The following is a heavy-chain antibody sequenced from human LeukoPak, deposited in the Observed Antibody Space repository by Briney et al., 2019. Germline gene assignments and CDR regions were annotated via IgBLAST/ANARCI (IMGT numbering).Heavy chain of an antibody. CDR1: GYTFTSYD. CDR3: ARAYYDILTGYFLPFDY. CDR2: MNPNSGNT. Sequence: ASVTVSFKASGYTFTSYDINWVRQAAGQGLEWMGWMNPNSGNTGYAQKFQGRVTMTRNTSISTAYMELSSLRSEDTAVYYCARAYYDILTGYFLPFDYWGQGTLVTVSS. D-gene: IGHD3-9*01. J-gene: IGHJ4*02. V-gene: IGHV1-8*01.